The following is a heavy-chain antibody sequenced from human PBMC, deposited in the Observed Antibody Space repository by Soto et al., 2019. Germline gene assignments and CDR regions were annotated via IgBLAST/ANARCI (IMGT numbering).Heavy chain of an antibody. CDR2: ISGSGGST. J-gene: IGHJ5*02. CDR3: AKVTWGGTYSSSTNYWFDP. D-gene: IGHD6-6*01. Sequence: EVQLLESGGGLVQPGGSLRLSCAASGFTFSSYAMSWVRQAPGKGLEWVSAISGSGGSTYYADSVKGQFTISRDNSKNKLYLQMTSLRAEDTAVYYCAKVTWGGTYSSSTNYWFDPWGQGTLVTVSS. V-gene: IGHV3-23*01. CDR1: GFTFSSYA.